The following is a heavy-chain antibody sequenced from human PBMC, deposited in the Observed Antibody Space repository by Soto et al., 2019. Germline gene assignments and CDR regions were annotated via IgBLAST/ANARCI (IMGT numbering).Heavy chain of an antibody. J-gene: IGHJ4*02. V-gene: IGHV4-30-2*01. CDR2: TYHSGNP. CDR3: ARVGHSSGWGPMGDY. CDR1: GDTISTGGYT. Sequence: SETLSLTCDVSGDTISTGGYTWAWIRQPPGKALEWIGHTYHSGNPYYNPSLKSRVTLSVDKSKNQFSLKLTSVAAADTAIYYCARVGHSSGWGPMGDYWGQGILVTVSS. D-gene: IGHD6-19*01.